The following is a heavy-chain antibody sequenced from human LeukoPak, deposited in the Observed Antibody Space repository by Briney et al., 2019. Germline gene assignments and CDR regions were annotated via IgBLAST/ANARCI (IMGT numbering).Heavy chain of an antibody. D-gene: IGHD4-11*01. J-gene: IGHJ4*02. CDR3: ARVIAIHTVTPFDH. Sequence: QSGGSLRLSCAASGFTFSSHRMHWVLQAPGQGLEWVAYVSTSSTTIQYADSVKGRFTISRDDAKNSLSLQMNSLRVEDTAVYYCARVIAIHTVTPFDHWGQGTLVTVSS. V-gene: IGHV3-48*04. CDR2: VSTSSTTI. CDR1: GFTFSSHR.